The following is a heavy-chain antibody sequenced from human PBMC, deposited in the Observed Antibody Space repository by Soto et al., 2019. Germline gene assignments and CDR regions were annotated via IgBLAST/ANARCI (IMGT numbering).Heavy chain of an antibody. Sequence: SSVKVSCKASGVIFNTYAINWVRLVPGQGLEWMGSIIPVFGTRNYLQKFQERVTFTADKSTSTAYMELSDLRSEDTAIYYCARGPTGTTHFDSWGQGTLVTVSS. CDR2: IIPVFGTR. V-gene: IGHV1-69*06. CDR3: ARGPTGTTHFDS. J-gene: IGHJ4*02. D-gene: IGHD1-1*01. CDR1: GVIFNTYA.